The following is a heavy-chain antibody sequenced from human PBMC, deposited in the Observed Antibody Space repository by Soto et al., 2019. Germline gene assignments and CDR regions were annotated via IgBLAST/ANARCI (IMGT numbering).Heavy chain of an antibody. CDR1: GFTFSSYG. CDR2: ISYDGSNK. D-gene: IGHD3-3*01. Sequence: PWGSLTLSFAASGFTFSSYGMHWVRQAPGKGLEWVSFISYDGSNKYYADSVKGRFTISRDNSKNTLYLQMNSLRAEDTAVYYCAKMHYDFWIGYLFDXWGQGTLVTVSX. CDR3: AKMHYDFWIGYLFDX. V-gene: IGHV3-30*18. J-gene: IGHJ4*02.